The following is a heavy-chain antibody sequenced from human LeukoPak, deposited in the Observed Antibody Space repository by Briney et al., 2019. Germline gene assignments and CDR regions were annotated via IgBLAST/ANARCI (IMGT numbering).Heavy chain of an antibody. CDR2: IYYSGST. CDR1: GGSLSSSSYY. CDR3: ARSDSLPLPFGELFDY. Sequence: PSETLSLTCTVSGGSLSSSSYYWGWIRQPPGKGLEWIGSIYYSGSTYYNPSLKSRVTISVDTSKNQFSLKLSSVTAADTAVYYCARSDSLPLPFGELFDYWGQGTLVTVSS. V-gene: IGHV4-39*07. J-gene: IGHJ4*02. D-gene: IGHD3-10*01.